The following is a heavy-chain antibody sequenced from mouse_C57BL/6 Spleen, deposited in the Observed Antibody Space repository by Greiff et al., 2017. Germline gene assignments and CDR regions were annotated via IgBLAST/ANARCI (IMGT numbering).Heavy chain of an antibody. D-gene: IGHD2-5*01. V-gene: IGHV1-72*01. CDR1: GYTFTSYW. CDR2: IDPNSGGT. J-gene: IGHJ2*01. Sequence: QVQLQQPGAELVKPGASVKLSCKASGYTFTSYWMHWVKQRPGRGLEWIGRIDPNSGGTKYNEKFKSKATLPVDKPSSTAYMHLSSLTSEDSAVYCCARYYSNYVGYFDYWGQGTTLTVSS. CDR3: ARYYSNYVGYFDY.